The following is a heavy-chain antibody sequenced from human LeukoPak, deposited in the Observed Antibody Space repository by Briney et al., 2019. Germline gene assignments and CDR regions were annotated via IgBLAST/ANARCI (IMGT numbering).Heavy chain of an antibody. CDR3: AGNVLRFLEWSPGFDY. D-gene: IGHD3-3*01. Sequence: SETLSLTCTVSGGSISSYYWSWIRQPAGKGLEWIGRIYASGTTNYNPSLKSRVTMSVDTSKNQFALKLSSVTAADTAVYYCAGNVLRFLEWSPGFDYWGQGTLVTVSS. CDR1: GGSISSYY. V-gene: IGHV4-4*07. CDR2: IYASGTT. J-gene: IGHJ4*02.